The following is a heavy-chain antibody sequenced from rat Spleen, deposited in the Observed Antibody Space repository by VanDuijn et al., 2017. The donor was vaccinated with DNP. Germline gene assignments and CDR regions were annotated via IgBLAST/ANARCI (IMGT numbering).Heavy chain of an antibody. CDR3: VTRGKYGGYDY. CDR2: ISISGDAT. Sequence: EVQLVESGGGLVQFGRSLKLSCAASGFTFSNYGMAWVRQAPKKGLEWVATISISGDATFYRDSVKGRFTISRDNAKTTLYLQMDSLRSEDTATYYCVTRGKYGGYDYWGQGVIVTVSS. V-gene: IGHV5S13*01. D-gene: IGHD1-11*01. CDR1: GFTFSNYG. J-gene: IGHJ2*01.